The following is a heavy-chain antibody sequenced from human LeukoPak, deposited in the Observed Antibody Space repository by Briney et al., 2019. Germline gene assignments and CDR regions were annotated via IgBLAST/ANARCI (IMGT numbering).Heavy chain of an antibody. CDR2: IWFDGSNK. D-gene: IGHD2-15*01. Sequence: GGSLRLSCTASGFTFSSYGMHWVRQAPGKGLEWVAVIWFDGSNKYYADSVEGRLTISRDNSKSTLYLQMNSLRAEDTAVYYCAKAAAATGHYYFGMDVWGQGTTVTVSS. V-gene: IGHV3-33*06. CDR3: AKAAAATGHYYFGMDV. J-gene: IGHJ6*02. CDR1: GFTFSSYG.